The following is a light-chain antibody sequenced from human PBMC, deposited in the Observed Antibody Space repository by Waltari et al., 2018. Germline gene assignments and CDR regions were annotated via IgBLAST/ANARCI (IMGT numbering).Light chain of an antibody. CDR1: QSVSNY. CDR3: QQRSNPIT. J-gene: IGKJ5*01. CDR2: GAS. V-gene: IGKV3-11*01. Sequence: EIVLTQSPATLSLSPGERATLSCRASQSVSNYLAWYQQKPGQAPRLLIYGASNRVTGIPARFSGSGSGTDFPLTISSLEPGDFAVYYCQQRSNPITFGQGTRLEIK.